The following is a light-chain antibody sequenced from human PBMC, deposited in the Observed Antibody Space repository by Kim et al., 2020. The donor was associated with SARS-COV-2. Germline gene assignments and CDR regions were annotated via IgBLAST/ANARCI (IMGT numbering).Light chain of an antibody. CDR3: QQYNKWFALS. Sequence: SLGERATLSCRASQSVSTNLAWYQQKPGQAPRLLIYDAYIRATCVPARFSGSGSGTEFTLTISGLQSEDFAVYHCQQYNKWFALSFGGGTKVDIK. CDR1: QSVSTN. J-gene: IGKJ4*01. V-gene: IGKV3-15*01. CDR2: DAY.